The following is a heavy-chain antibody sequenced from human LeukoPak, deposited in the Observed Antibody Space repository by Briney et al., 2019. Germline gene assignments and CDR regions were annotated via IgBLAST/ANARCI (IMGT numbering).Heavy chain of an antibody. J-gene: IGHJ6*03. V-gene: IGHV4-59*08. Sequence: SETLSLTCTVSGGSISSYYWSWIRQPPGKGLEWIGYIYYSGSTNYNPSLKSRVTISVDTSKNQFSLKLSSVTAADTAVYYCATHYYSSGLGYYYYYMDVWGKGTTVTVSS. D-gene: IGHD3-10*01. CDR1: GGSISSYY. CDR2: IYYSGST. CDR3: ATHYYSSGLGYYYYYMDV.